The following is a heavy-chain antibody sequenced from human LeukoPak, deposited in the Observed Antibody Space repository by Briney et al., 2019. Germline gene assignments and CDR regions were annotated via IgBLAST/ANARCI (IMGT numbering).Heavy chain of an antibody. J-gene: IGHJ2*01. V-gene: IGHV4-4*02. CDR3: ARVSSNWYQDWYFDL. CDR2: IYHSGST. D-gene: IGHD6-13*01. CDR1: GGSISSSNW. Sequence: ASGTLSLTCAVSGGSISSSNWWSWVRQPPGKGLEWIGEIYHSGSTNYKPSLKSRVTMSVDTSKNQFSLKLNSVTAADTAVYYCARVSSNWYQDWYFDLWGRGTLVTVSS.